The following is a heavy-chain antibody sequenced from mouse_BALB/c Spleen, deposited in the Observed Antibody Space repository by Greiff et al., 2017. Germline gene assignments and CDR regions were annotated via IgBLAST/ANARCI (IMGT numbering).Heavy chain of an antibody. CDR3: ARRAYYGSSYNWYFDV. V-gene: IGHV1-7*01. J-gene: IGHJ1*01. CDR1: GYTFTSYW. CDR2: INPSTGYT. D-gene: IGHD1-1*01. Sequence: VQLQQSGAELAKPGASVKMSCKASGYTFTSYWMHWVKQRPGQGLEWIGYINPSTGYTEYNQKFKDKATLTVDKSSSTAYMQLKSLTSEDSAVYYCARRAYYGSSYNWYFDVWGAGTTVTVSS.